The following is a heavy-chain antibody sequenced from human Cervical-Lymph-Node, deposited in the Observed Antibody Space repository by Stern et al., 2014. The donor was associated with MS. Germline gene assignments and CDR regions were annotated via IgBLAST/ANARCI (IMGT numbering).Heavy chain of an antibody. D-gene: IGHD6-6*01. J-gene: IGHJ4*02. Sequence: QVQLQESGPGLVKPSETLSLTCTVSGGSTSSYYWSWIRQPPGKGLEWIGYISSSGGTKYNPSLQSRVTISVDTSKNQFSLNRSSVTAADTAVYYCARGYTTSSGRPDYWGQGTLVTVSS. CDR2: ISSSGGT. CDR1: GGSTSSYY. V-gene: IGHV4-59*08. CDR3: ARGYTTSSGRPDY.